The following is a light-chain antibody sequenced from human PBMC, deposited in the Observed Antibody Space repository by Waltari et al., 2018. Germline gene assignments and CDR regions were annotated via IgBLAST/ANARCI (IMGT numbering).Light chain of an antibody. CDR3: QQYGSSPPLT. CDR1: QSVSSSY. CDR2: GSS. Sequence: EIVLTQSPGTLSLSPGERATLSCRASQSVSSSYLAWYQQKPGQAPRLLIYGSSSRATGIPDRFSGSGSGTDFTLTISRLEPEDSAVYYCQQYGSSPPLTFGGWSKVEIK. J-gene: IGKJ4*01. V-gene: IGKV3-20*01.